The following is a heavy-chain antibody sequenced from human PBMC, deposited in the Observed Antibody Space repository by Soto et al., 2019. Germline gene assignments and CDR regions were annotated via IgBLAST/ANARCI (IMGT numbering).Heavy chain of an antibody. V-gene: IGHV4-31*03. D-gene: IGHD6-19*01. CDR1: GHSLSSGGYY. J-gene: IGHJ4*02. Sequence: LSLTCTVSGHSLSSGGYYWSWIRQHPGKGLEWVGYIYFTGTTLYNPSLKSRLAISVDTSKNQFSLKLTSVTTADTAVYYCARDWGSSGWPNWGQGVLVTVSS. CDR2: IYFTGTT. CDR3: ARDWGSSGWPN.